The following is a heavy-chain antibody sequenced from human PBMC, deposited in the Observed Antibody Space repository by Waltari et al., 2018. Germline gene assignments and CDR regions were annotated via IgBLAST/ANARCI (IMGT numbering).Heavy chain of an antibody. V-gene: IGHV3-23*01. J-gene: IGHJ4*02. D-gene: IGHD1-20*01. CDR3: AKSFYNWDDPLDS. CDR1: GFTFMTYA. Sequence: EVQLLEAGGGLVQPGGSLRLSCAASGFTFMTYAINWVRQAPGKGLEWVSYSSVGDGTHYADSVKGRFTISRDSSKNTVYLQMNSLRAEDTAVYYCAKSFYNWDDPLDSWGQGTLVTVSS. CDR2: SSVGDGT.